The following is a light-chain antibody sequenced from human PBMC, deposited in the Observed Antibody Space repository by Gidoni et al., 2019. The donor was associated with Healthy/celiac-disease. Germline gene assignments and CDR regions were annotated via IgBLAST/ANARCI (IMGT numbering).Light chain of an antibody. CDR2: AAS. CDR1: QSISSY. Sequence: DIQMTKSPSSLSASVGDRVTITCRASQSISSYLNWYQQKPGKAPKLLIYAASSLQSGVPSRFSGSGSGTDFTLTISSLQPEDFATYYCQQSYSTPTFXGXTKVEIK. CDR3: QQSYSTPT. J-gene: IGKJ4*01. V-gene: IGKV1-39*01.